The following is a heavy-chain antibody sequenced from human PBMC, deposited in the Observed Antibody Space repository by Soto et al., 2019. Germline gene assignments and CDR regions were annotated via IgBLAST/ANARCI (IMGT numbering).Heavy chain of an antibody. Sequence: AAVKVSCKTSGYTFSNYGITWVRQAPGQPLEWLGWISLYSDGTNYAQKFQGRVSMTTDTSTTTAYMELRSLRSDDTAVYYCARVVPGAEAWFGPWGQGTMVTVYS. V-gene: IGHV1-18*01. CDR2: ISLYSDGT. J-gene: IGHJ5*02. CDR3: ARVVPGAEAWFGP. CDR1: GYTFSNYG. D-gene: IGHD2-2*01.